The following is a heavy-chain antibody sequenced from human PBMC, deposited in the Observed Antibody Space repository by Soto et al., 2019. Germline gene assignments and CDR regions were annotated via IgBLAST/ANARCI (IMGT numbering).Heavy chain of an antibody. V-gene: IGHV3-48*03. D-gene: IGHD5-18*01. J-gene: IGHJ4*02. CDR2: ISSSGSTI. CDR1: GFTFSSYE. CDR3: ARVESWIQLYYFDY. Sequence: GGSLRLSCAASGFTFSSYEMNWVRQAPGKGLEWVSYISSSGSTIYYADSVKGRFTISRDNAKNSLYLQMNSLRAEDTAVYYCARVESWIQLYYFDYWGQGTLVTVSS.